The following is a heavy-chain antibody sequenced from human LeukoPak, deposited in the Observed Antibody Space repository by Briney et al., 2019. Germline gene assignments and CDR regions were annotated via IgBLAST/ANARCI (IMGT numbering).Heavy chain of an antibody. V-gene: IGHV4-34*01. J-gene: IGHJ3*02. CDR1: GGSFSGYY. Sequence: PSETLSLTCAVYGGSFSGYYWSWIRQPPGKGLEWIGEINHSGSTNYNPSLKSRVTMSVDTSKNQFSLKLSSVTAADTAVYYCARDGPVGADAFDIWGQGTMVTVSS. CDR3: ARDGPVGADAFDI. CDR2: INHSGST. D-gene: IGHD1-26*01.